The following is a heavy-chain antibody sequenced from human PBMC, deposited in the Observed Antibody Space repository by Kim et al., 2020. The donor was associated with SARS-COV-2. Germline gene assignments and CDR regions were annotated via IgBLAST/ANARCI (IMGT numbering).Heavy chain of an antibody. J-gene: IGHJ4*02. Sequence: YNPSLNSRVTLSVDTSKNQFSLKLSSVTAADTAVYYCARPGYSSGAVDYWGQGTLVTVSS. D-gene: IGHD6-19*01. CDR3: ARPGYSSGAVDY. V-gene: IGHV4-39*01.